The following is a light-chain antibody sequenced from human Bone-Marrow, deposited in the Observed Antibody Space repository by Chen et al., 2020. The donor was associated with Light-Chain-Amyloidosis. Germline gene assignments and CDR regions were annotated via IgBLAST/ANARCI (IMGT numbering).Light chain of an antibody. Sequence: EIVLTHSPDTLSLSPGERASLSCIASQSVASSYLAWYQQKPGQAPRLVISGASTRATGIPDRFSGSESGTDFTLTISRMEPEDSAVYFCQHYRAFGLGTREEIK. J-gene: IGKJ1*01. CDR2: GAS. CDR1: QSVASSY. CDR3: QHYRA. V-gene: IGKV3-20*01.